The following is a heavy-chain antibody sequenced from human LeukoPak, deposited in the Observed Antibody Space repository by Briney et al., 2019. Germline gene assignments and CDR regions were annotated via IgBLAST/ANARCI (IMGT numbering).Heavy chain of an antibody. D-gene: IGHD6-13*01. CDR1: GYIFTDYY. V-gene: IGHV1-2*02. CDR3: AIPPPSSISWYYFYAMDV. CDR2: INPHSGGT. J-gene: IGHJ6*02. Sequence: GASVKVSCKASGYIFTDYYIHWVRQAPGQGLEWMGWINPHSGGTNYAQNFQGRVTMTRDTSITTVDMELRSLRSDDTAVYYCAIPPPSSISWYYFYAMDVWGQGTTVTVSS.